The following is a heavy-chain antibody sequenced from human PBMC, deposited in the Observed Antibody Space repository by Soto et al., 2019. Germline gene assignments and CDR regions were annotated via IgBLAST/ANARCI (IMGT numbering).Heavy chain of an antibody. J-gene: IGHJ4*02. Sequence: QVQLVQSGAEVKRPGASVKVSCKASGYTLTNYYMHWVRQAPGQGLEWMGIINPSGGSTTYAQKFQGRVTMTRDTSKSTVYMELSSLRSEDTAVYYCARGSGGIIVYYFDYWGQGTLVSVSS. CDR1: GYTLTNYY. V-gene: IGHV1-46*01. CDR3: ARGSGGIIVYYFDY. D-gene: IGHD3-16*02. CDR2: INPSGGST.